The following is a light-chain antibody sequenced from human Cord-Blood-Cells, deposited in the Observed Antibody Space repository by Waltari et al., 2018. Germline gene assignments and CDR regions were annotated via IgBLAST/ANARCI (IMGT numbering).Light chain of an antibody. CDR1: QRVSSY. Sequence: EIVLTQSPATLSLSPGERATFSCRASQRVSSYLAWSQQKPGQAPRLLIYDASNRATGIPARFSGSGSGTDFTLTISSLEPEDFAVYYCQQRSNWPWTFGQGTKVEIK. J-gene: IGKJ1*01. CDR3: QQRSNWPWT. CDR2: DAS. V-gene: IGKV3-11*01.